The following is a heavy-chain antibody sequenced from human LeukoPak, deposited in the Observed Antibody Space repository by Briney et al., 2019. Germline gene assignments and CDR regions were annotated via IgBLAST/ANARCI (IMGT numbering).Heavy chain of an antibody. D-gene: IGHD6-6*01. Sequence: ASVKVSCKASGGTFSSYAISWVRQAPGQGLEWMGGIIPIFGTANYAQKFQGRVTITTDESTSTAYMELSSLRSEDTAVYYCASTKRPILAARSTYFDYWGQGTLVTVSS. CDR1: GGTFSSYA. CDR3: ASTKRPILAARSTYFDY. V-gene: IGHV1-69*05. CDR2: IIPIFGTA. J-gene: IGHJ4*02.